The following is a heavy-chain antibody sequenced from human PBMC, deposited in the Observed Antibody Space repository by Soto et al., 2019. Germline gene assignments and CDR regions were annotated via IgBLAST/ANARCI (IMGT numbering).Heavy chain of an antibody. D-gene: IGHD3-9*01. V-gene: IGHV3-33*01. CDR2: IWYDGSNK. J-gene: IGHJ3*02. CDR3: ARVSGTGWGAFDI. CDR1: GFTFSSYG. Sequence: GGSLRLSCAASGFTFSSYGMHWVRQAPGKGLEWVAVIWYDGSNKYYADSVKGRFTISRDNSKNTLYLQMNSLRAEDTAVYYCARVSGTGWGAFDIWGQGTMVTVSS.